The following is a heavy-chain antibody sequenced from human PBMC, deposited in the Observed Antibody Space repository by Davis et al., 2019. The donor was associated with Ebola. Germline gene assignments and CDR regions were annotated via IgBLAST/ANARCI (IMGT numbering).Heavy chain of an antibody. D-gene: IGHD5-18*01. Sequence: PGGSLRLYCAASGFTFSSYGMHWVRQAPGKGLEWVAVISYDGSNKYYADSVKGRFTISRDNSKNTLYLQMNSLRAEDTAVYYCARDHEDTAMVSFDYWGQGTLVTVSS. J-gene: IGHJ4*02. CDR3: ARDHEDTAMVSFDY. CDR2: ISYDGSNK. CDR1: GFTFSSYG. V-gene: IGHV3-30*03.